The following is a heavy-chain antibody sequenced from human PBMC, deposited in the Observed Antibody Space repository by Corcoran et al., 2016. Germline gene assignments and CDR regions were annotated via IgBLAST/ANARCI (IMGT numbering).Heavy chain of an antibody. D-gene: IGHD6-13*01. CDR1: GFPFSSYG. CDR2: ISYDGSNK. V-gene: IGHV3-30*18. Sequence: QVQLVESGGGVVQPGRSLRLSCAASGFPFSSYGMHWVRQAPGKGLEWVAVISYDGSNKYYADSVKGRFTIARDNSKNTRYLQMNSLRAEDAAVYYCAEDPRPGCSSSWSYFDYWGQGTLVTVSS. J-gene: IGHJ4*02. CDR3: AEDPRPGCSSSWSYFDY.